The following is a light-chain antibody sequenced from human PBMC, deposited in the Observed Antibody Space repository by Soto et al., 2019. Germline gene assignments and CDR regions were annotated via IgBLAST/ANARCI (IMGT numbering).Light chain of an antibody. J-gene: IGKJ1*01. CDR2: GAS. CDR3: QQYNTYWT. V-gene: IGKV3-15*01. CDR1: QSVSSD. Sequence: EIVITQSPGTLSVSPGERVTLSCRASQSVSSDLAWYQQKPGQAPRLLIYGASTRATDIPARFSGSGSGTDFTLTVSSLQSEDFATYYCQQYNTYWTFGQGTKVDI.